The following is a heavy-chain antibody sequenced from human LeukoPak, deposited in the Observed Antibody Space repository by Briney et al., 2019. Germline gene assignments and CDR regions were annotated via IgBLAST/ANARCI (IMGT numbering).Heavy chain of an antibody. CDR1: GFTFSSYG. CDR2: ISYDGSNK. Sequence: GGSLRLSCAASGFTFSSYGMHWVRQAPGKGLEWVAVISYDGSNKYYADSVKGRFTISRDNAKNSLYLQMNSLRAEDTAVYYCARDTTPHYDILTGYGSGYFDYWGQGTLVTVSS. CDR3: ARDTTPHYDILTGYGSGYFDY. J-gene: IGHJ4*02. V-gene: IGHV3-30*03. D-gene: IGHD3-9*01.